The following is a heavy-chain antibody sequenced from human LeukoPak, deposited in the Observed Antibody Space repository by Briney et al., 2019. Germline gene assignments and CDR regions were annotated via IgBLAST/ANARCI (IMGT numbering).Heavy chain of an antibody. CDR1: GGSFSGYY. V-gene: IGHV4-34*01. J-gene: IGHJ5*02. D-gene: IGHD2-15*01. CDR2: INHSGST. Sequence: KASETLSLTCAVYGGSFSGYYWSWIRQPPGKGLEWIGEINHSGSTNYNPSLKSRVTISVDTSKNQFSLKLSSVTAADTAVYYCARYIVVVVAATREWFDPWGQGTLVTVSS. CDR3: ARYIVVVVAATREWFDP.